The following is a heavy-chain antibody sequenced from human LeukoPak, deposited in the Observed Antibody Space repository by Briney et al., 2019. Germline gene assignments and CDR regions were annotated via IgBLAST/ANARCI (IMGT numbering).Heavy chain of an antibody. J-gene: IGHJ4*02. CDR2: ISYDGSNK. CDR1: GFTFSSYA. D-gene: IGHD1-26*01. CDR3: AKDSGGYYFDY. Sequence: GGSLRLSCAASGFTFSSYAMSWVRQAPGKGLEWVAVISYDGSNKYYADSVKGRFTISRDNSKNTLYLQMNSLRAEDTAVYYCAKDSGGYYFDYWGQGTLVTVSS. V-gene: IGHV3-30*18.